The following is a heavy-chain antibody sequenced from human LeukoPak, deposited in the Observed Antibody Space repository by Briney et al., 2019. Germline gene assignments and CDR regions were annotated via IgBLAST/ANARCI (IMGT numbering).Heavy chain of an antibody. D-gene: IGHD1-26*01. CDR3: ARGNSGSYSQDWFDP. CDR2: INSDGSRT. V-gene: IGHV3-74*01. CDR1: GFTFSSYW. J-gene: IGHJ5*02. Sequence: TGGSLRLSCGASGFTFSSYWMHWVRQAPGKALVWVSRINSDGSRTTYADSVKGRFTISRDNAKNSLYLQMNSLRDDDMALYYCARGNSGSYSQDWFDPWGQGTLVTVSS.